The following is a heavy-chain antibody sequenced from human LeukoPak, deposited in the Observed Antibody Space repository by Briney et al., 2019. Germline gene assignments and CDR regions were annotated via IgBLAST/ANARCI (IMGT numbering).Heavy chain of an antibody. V-gene: IGHV3-30*04. CDR3: VRDRGDGYNQIDY. Sequence: GGSLRLSCAASGFTFSSYGLHWVHQAPGKGLECVAVISKDGSNEYYADPGKGRFTISRDNSKNTLYLQMNSLRTEDTAVYYCVRDRGDGYNQIDYWGQGTLVTVSS. CDR1: GFTFSSYG. J-gene: IGHJ4*02. CDR2: ISKDGSNE. D-gene: IGHD5-24*01.